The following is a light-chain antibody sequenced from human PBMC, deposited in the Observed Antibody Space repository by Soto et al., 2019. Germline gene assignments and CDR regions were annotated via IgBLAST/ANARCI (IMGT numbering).Light chain of an antibody. CDR2: EVS. V-gene: IGLV2-8*01. CDR3: ISYAGSNNV. J-gene: IGLJ1*01. CDR1: SNDVGGYKY. Sequence: QSVLTQPPSASGSPGQSVTISCTGTSNDVGGYKYVSWYQQHPGKAPKLMIYEVSKRPSGVPDRFSGSKSGNTASLTVSGLQAEDEADYYCISYAGSNNVFGTGTKVTVL.